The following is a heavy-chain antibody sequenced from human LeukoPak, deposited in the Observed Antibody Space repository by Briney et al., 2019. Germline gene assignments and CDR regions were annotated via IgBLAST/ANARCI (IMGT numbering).Heavy chain of an antibody. D-gene: IGHD6-25*01. Sequence: SQTLSLTCTVSGGSICSGGYYWSWIRQHPGKGLEWIGYIYYSGSTYYNPSLKSRVTISVDTSKNQFSLKLSSVTAADTAVYFCARKSGRTATGAIDYWGQGTLVTVSS. J-gene: IGHJ4*02. CDR3: ARKSGRTATGAIDY. CDR1: GGSICSGGYY. V-gene: IGHV4-31*03. CDR2: IYYSGST.